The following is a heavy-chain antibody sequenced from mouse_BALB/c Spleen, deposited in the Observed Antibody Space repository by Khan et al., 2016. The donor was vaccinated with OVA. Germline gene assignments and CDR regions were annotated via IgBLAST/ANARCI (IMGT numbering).Heavy chain of an antibody. CDR3: ARTARIKY. Sequence: EVQLQESGPCLAKPSHSLSLTCTVTGYSITSCYGWNWIRKFPRNQLELLGYLSYSGSTNYNPSLKSRISITRDTSKNQFFLQLNSVTTEDTATYYCARTARIKYWGQGTTLTVSS. CDR2: LSYSGST. V-gene: IGHV3-1*02. J-gene: IGHJ2*01. D-gene: IGHD1-2*01. CDR1: GYSITSCYG.